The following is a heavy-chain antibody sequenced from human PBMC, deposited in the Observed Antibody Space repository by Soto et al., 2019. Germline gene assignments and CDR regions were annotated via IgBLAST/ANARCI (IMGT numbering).Heavy chain of an antibody. J-gene: IGHJ4*02. V-gene: IGHV2-5*02. CDR1: GFSLSSSGVG. CDR2: IYWDNYK. Sequence: QITLKESGPTLVKPTQTLTLTCTCSGFSLSSSGVGVGWIRQPPGKALEWLALIYWDNYKQYSPSLKNRFTITKDTSTNQVALTMTKMEPVDTGTYYCARVMGSGTVGVFDYWGQGTLVTVSS. D-gene: IGHD6-13*01. CDR3: ARVMGSGTVGVFDY.